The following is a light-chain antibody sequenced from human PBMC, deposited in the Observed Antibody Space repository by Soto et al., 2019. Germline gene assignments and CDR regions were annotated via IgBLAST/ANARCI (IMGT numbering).Light chain of an antibody. J-gene: IGLJ1*01. CDR1: SSNIGAGYD. CDR2: VNS. V-gene: IGLV1-40*01. CDR3: QSYDSSLSGSYV. Sequence: QSMLTQPPSVSGAPGQRVTISCTGSSSNIGAGYDVHWYQQLPGTAPKLLIYVNSNRPSGVPDRFSGSKSGTSASLAITGLQAEDEADYYCQSYDSSLSGSYVFGTGTKVTVL.